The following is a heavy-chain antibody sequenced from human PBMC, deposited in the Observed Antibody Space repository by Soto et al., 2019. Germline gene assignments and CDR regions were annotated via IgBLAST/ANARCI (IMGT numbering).Heavy chain of an antibody. Sequence: VQLLESGGGLLQPGGSLRLSCAASGFTFSTYAMTWVRQAPGKGPEWVSSVSGSGGNTLYADSVKGRFTISRDNSKNTLYLQMNSLRAGDTAVYYCPKGRVPSGWYPPYYYGMDVWGQGTTVIVSS. V-gene: IGHV3-23*01. CDR2: VSGSGGNT. J-gene: IGHJ6*02. CDR1: GFTFSTYA. CDR3: PKGRVPSGWYPPYYYGMDV. D-gene: IGHD6-19*01.